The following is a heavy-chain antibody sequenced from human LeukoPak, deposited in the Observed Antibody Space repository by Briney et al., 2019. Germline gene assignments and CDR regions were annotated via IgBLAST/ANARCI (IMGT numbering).Heavy chain of an antibody. CDR2: ISYSGST. J-gene: IGHJ6*03. D-gene: IGHD6-19*01. CDR1: GGSISSYF. V-gene: IGHV4-59*01. Sequence: KTSETLSLTCTVSGGSISSYFWSWVRQPPGKGLEWIGYISYSGSTNYNPSLKSRVTISVDTSKNQFSLKLSSVTAADTAVYYCAKNREYSSGWYSYMDVWGKGTTVTVSS. CDR3: AKNREYSSGWYSYMDV.